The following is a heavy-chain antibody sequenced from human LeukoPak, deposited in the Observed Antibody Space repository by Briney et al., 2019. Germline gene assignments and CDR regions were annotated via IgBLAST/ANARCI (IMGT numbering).Heavy chain of an antibody. J-gene: IGHJ6*02. CDR1: GFTFSSYG. CDR3: AKDLYEAGPMRYYYYGMDV. V-gene: IGHV3-30*18. Sequence: GRSLRLSCAASGFTFSSYGMHWVRQAPGKGLEWVEVISYDGSNKYYADSVKGRFTISRDNSKNTLYLQMNSLRAEDTAVYYCAKDLYEAGPMRYYYYGMDVWGQGTTVTVSS. D-gene: IGHD3-16*01. CDR2: ISYDGSNK.